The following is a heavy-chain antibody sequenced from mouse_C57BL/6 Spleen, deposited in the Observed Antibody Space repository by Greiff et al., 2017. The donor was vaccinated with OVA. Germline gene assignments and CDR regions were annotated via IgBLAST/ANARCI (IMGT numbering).Heavy chain of an antibody. V-gene: IGHV1-82*01. Sequence: QVQLKQSGPELVKPGASVKISCKASGYAFSSSWMNWVKQRPGKGLEWIGRIYPGDGDTNYNGKFKGKATLTADKSSSTAYMQLSSLTSEDSAVYFCARTLYYGNPWYFDVWGTGTTVTVSS. CDR1: GYAFSSSW. J-gene: IGHJ1*03. CDR3: ARTLYYGNPWYFDV. D-gene: IGHD2-1*01. CDR2: IYPGDGDT.